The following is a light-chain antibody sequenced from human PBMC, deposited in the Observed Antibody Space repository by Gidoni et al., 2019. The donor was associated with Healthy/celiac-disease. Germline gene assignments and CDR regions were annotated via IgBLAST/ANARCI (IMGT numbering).Light chain of an antibody. J-gene: IGKJ5*01. V-gene: IGKV2-28*01. CDR2: LGS. CDR3: MQALQTIT. Sequence: MVMTQSPLSLPVTPGEPASISCRSSQSLLHSNGYNYLDWYLQKPGQSPQLLIYLGSNRASGVPDRFSGSGSGTDFTLKISRVEAEDVGVYYGMQALQTITFGQGTRLEIK. CDR1: QSLLHSNGYNY.